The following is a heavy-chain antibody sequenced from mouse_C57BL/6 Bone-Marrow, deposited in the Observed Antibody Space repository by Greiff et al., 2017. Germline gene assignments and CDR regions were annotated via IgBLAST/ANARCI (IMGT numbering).Heavy chain of an antibody. J-gene: IGHJ2*01. D-gene: IGHD3-2*01. CDR3: ARHMRLDSSDFDY. V-gene: IGHV5-6*02. Sequence: DVMLVESGGDLVKPGGSLKLSCAASGFTFSSYGMSWVRQTPDKRLAWVATISSGGSYTYYPDSVKGRFTISRDNAKNTLYLQMSSLKSEDTAMYYCARHMRLDSSDFDYWGQGTTLTVSS. CDR2: ISSGGSYT. CDR1: GFTFSSYG.